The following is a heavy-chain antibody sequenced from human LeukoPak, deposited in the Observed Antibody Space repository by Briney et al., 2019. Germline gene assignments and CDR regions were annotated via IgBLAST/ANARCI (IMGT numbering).Heavy chain of an antibody. D-gene: IGHD1-26*01. J-gene: IGHJ4*02. V-gene: IGHV1-8*01. Sequence: ASVKVSCKASGYTFSSNDINWVQQATGQGLEWMGWMNPHSGNTGYAQKFRGRVTITRNSSISTAYMELSSLRSEDTAVYYCAREGNRSSDSSASYPLDYWGQGTLVTVSS. CDR1: GYTFSSND. CDR3: AREGNRSSDSSASYPLDY. CDR2: MNPHSGNT.